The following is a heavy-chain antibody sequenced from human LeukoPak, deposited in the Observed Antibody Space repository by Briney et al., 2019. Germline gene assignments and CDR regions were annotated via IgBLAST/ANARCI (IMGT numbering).Heavy chain of an antibody. J-gene: IGHJ4*02. Sequence: PGGSLRLSCVASGFTFSSFAVSWVRQAPGKGLEWVTLISHDGTSKYYADSVKGRFTISRDNSKSTLYLQMNSLRVEDTAVYYCAREPDDSSGYYSGPFDYWGQGTLVTVSS. CDR3: AREPDDSSGYYSGPFDY. D-gene: IGHD3-22*01. CDR1: GFTFSSFA. V-gene: IGHV3-30-3*01. CDR2: ISHDGTSK.